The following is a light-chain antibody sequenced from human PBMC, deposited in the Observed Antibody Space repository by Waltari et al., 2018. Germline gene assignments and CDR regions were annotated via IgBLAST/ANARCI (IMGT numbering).Light chain of an antibody. CDR3: QYRGHWPPGAT. J-gene: IGKJ3*01. V-gene: IGKV3-11*01. CDR1: QSVNNR. CDR2: DAS. Sequence: EIVLTQSPATLSLSPGERATLSCRASQSVNNRLAWYQQKPGQAPRLLIYDASKGATGIPARFRGSGSGTDFTLTISSLEPEDFAVYYCQYRGHWPPGATFGPGTKVEIK.